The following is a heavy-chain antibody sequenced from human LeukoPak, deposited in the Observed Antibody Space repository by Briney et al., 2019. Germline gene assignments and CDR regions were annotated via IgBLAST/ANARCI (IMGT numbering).Heavy chain of an antibody. CDR3: AKWATYGYFDY. Sequence: SETLSLTCTVSGGSISSFYWSWIRQPAGKGLEWMGCIHTSGNTIYNPSLKSRVTMSVDTSKNHFSLNLSSVTAADTAMYYCAKWATYGYFDYWGQGTLVTVSS. D-gene: IGHD3-10*01. J-gene: IGHJ4*02. CDR1: GGSISSFY. V-gene: IGHV4-4*07. CDR2: IHTSGNT.